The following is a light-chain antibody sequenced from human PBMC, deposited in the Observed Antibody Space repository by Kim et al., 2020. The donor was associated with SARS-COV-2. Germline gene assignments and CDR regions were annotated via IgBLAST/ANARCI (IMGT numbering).Light chain of an antibody. CDR1: KGISNY. V-gene: IGKV1-27*01. CDR3: QKSDAAPRT. Sequence: ESVGDRVTITCRASKGISNYIAWYQQKPGGVPNRMIYAASTLQSGVPYRFSVSGSGTDFTLTISGLQPEDVATYYCQKSDAAPRTFGQGTKVDIK. J-gene: IGKJ1*01. CDR2: AAS.